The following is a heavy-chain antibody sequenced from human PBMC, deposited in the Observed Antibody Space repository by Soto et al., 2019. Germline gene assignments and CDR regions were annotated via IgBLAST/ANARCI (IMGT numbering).Heavy chain of an antibody. CDR1: GYSFTNYP. CDR3: ARSYSGAYKDCFDP. Sequence: QGQLVQSGAELKTPGASVKVSCKASGYSFTNYPIHWVRQAPGQRLEWMGWIHPGNGKTEYAQRFQGRVTSSRDTSASTVYMELSSLTSDDRAVYFCARSYSGAYKDCFDPWGQGTLVTVSS. J-gene: IGHJ5*02. CDR2: IHPGNGKT. V-gene: IGHV1-3*01. D-gene: IGHD5-12*01.